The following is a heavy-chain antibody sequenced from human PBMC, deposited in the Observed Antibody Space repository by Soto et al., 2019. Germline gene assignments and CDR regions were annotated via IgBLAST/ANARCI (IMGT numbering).Heavy chain of an antibody. V-gene: IGHV4-59*12. Sequence: QVQLQESGPGLVRPSETLSLTCTVSGDSISSYYWSWIRQPPGKGLEWIGYISFTGSTIYNPSLESRTTISLDTSKNQVSLTLKSVTAADTAVYFCASVGELPVWFDPWGRGTLVTVSS. CDR1: GDSISSYY. CDR3: ASVGELPVWFDP. D-gene: IGHD3-10*01. CDR2: ISFTGST. J-gene: IGHJ5*02.